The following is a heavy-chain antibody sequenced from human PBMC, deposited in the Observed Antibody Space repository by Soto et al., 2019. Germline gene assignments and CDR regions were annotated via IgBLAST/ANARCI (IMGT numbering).Heavy chain of an antibody. D-gene: IGHD3-3*01. CDR1: GGSISSGGYS. Sequence: PSETLSLTCAVSGGSISSGGYSWCWIRQPPGKGLEWIGYIYHSGSTYYNPSLKSRVTISVDRSKNQFSLKLSSVTAADTAVYYCARGITIFGVVTGVKWFDPWGQGTLVTVSS. CDR2: IYHSGST. V-gene: IGHV4-30-2*01. CDR3: ARGITIFGVVTGVKWFDP. J-gene: IGHJ5*02.